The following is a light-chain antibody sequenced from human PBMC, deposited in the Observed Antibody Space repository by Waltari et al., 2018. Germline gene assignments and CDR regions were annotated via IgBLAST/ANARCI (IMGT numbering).Light chain of an antibody. V-gene: IGKV3-15*01. CDR2: GAS. J-gene: IGKJ1*01. CDR3: QHRRT. CDR1: QSVSSN. Sequence: EIVMPQSPATLSVSPGERATLSCRASQSVSSNLAWYQQKPGQAPRLLIYGASTRATGIPARFSGSGSGTEFTLTISSLQSEDFAVYDCQHRRTFGQGTKVEIK.